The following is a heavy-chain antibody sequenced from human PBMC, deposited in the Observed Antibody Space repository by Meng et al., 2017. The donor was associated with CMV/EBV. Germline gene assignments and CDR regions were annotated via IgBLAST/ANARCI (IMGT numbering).Heavy chain of an antibody. CDR1: GFTFSLSG. CDR3: AKEGTVAATWFDY. J-gene: IGHJ4*01. D-gene: IGHD6-19*01. CDR2: IWYDGNNK. V-gene: IGHV3-33*06. Sequence: LSLTCAASGFTFSLSGMHWVRQAPGKGLEWVAVIWYDGNNKFYADSVKGRFTISRDNSNNTLYLQMNTLRADDTAVYYCAKEGTVAATWFDYWGQEPWSPSPQ.